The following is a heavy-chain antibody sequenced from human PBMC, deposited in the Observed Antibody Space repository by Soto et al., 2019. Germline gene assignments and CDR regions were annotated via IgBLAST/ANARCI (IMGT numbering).Heavy chain of an antibody. CDR1: GYTFTVYY. J-gene: IGHJ4*02. CDR3: ARDLAKGGGSAGFDY. CDR2: INTKSGGT. V-gene: IGHV1-2*02. Sequence: QVQLVQSGAEVKKPGASVNVSCKASGYTFTVYYMHWVRQAPGQGLEWMGWINTKSGGTMYPQKFQGRVTMTWDTSISTAYMALTRLRSDDPAVYYCARDLAKGGGSAGFDYWGQGTLVTVSA. D-gene: IGHD1-26*01.